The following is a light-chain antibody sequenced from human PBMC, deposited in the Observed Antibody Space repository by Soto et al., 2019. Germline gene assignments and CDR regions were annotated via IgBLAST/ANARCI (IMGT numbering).Light chain of an antibody. Sequence: GDRFTITCRASQSISSWLAWYQQKPGKAPKLLIYAASSLQSGVPSRFSGSGSGTDFTLTISSLQPEDFATYYCQQSYSTLSITFGQGTRLEIK. J-gene: IGKJ5*01. CDR2: AAS. CDR1: QSISSW. V-gene: IGKV1-39*01. CDR3: QQSYSTLSIT.